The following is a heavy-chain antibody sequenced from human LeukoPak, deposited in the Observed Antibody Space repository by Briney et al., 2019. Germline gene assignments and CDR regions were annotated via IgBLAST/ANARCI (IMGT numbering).Heavy chain of an antibody. V-gene: IGHV3-74*01. CDR2: INSDGSST. J-gene: IGHJ6*03. CDR3: ARGYSSGWYYYYYYMDV. D-gene: IGHD6-19*01. Sequence: GGSLRLSCAASGFTFSSYWMHWVRQAPGKGLVWVSRINSDGSSTSYADSVKGRFTISRDNAKNTLYLQMNSLRAEDTAVYYCARGYSSGWYYYYYYMDVWGKGTTVTFSS. CDR1: GFTFSSYW.